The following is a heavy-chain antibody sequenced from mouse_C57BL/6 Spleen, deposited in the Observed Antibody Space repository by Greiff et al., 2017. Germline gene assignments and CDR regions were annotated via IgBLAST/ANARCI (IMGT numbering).Heavy chain of an antibody. CDR1: GFSLTSSG. V-gene: IGHV2-2*01. Sequence: VQLQQSGPGLVQPSQSLSITCTVSGFSLTSSGVHWVRQSPGKGLEWLGVIWSGGSTDYNAAFISSLSISKDNSKSQVFFKMNSLRADDTAIYYCARPPYYYGSSSYAMDYWGQGTSVTVSS. J-gene: IGHJ4*01. CDR3: ARPPYYYGSSSYAMDY. CDR2: IWSGGST. D-gene: IGHD1-1*01.